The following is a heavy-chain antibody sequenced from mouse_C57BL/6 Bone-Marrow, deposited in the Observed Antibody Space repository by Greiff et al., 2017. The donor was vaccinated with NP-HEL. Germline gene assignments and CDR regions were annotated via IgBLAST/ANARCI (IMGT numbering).Heavy chain of an antibody. Sequence: EVQLVESGGGLVKPGGSLKLSCAASGFTFSSYAMPWVRQTPEKRLEWVATISDGGSYTYYPDNVKGRFTISRDNAKNNLYLQMSHLKSEDTAMYYCAREDDGYWYFDVWGTGTTVTVSS. CDR2: ISDGGSYT. V-gene: IGHV5-4*01. D-gene: IGHD2-3*01. CDR1: GFTFSSYA. CDR3: AREDDGYWYFDV. J-gene: IGHJ1*03.